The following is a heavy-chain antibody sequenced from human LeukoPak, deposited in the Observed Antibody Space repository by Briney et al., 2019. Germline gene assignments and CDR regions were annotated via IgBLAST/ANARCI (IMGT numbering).Heavy chain of an antibody. D-gene: IGHD6-13*01. V-gene: IGHV4-59*01. CDR2: IYYSGST. CDR3: ARVFRSGSSWYYHY. Sequence: SETLSLTCTVSGGSISSYYWSWIRQPPGKGLEWIGYIYYSGSTNYNPSLKSRVTISVDTSKNQFSLKLSSVTAADTAVYYCARVFRSGSSWYYHYWGQGTLVTVSS. J-gene: IGHJ4*02. CDR1: GGSISSYY.